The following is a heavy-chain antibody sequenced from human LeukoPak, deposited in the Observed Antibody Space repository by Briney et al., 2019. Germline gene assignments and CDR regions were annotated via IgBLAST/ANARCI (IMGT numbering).Heavy chain of an antibody. D-gene: IGHD3-22*01. CDR3: ARGRGYYDSSAQGNWFDP. Sequence: GASVKVSCKASGGTFSSYAISWVRQAPGQGLEWMGGIIPIFGTANYAQKFQGRVTITADESTSTAYMELSSLRSEDTAVYYCARGRGYYDSSAQGNWFDPWGQGTLVTVSS. J-gene: IGHJ5*02. CDR1: GGTFSSYA. V-gene: IGHV1-69*13. CDR2: IIPIFGTA.